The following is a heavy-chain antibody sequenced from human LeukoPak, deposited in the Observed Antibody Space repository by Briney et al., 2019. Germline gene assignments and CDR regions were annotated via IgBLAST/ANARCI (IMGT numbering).Heavy chain of an antibody. Sequence: ASVKVSCKASGGTFSSYAISWVRQAPGQGLEWMGGIIPIFGTANYAQKFQGRVTITADESTSTAYMELSSLRSEDTAVYYCARGTAAPYYFDYWGQGTLVTVSS. D-gene: IGHD6-13*01. J-gene: IGHJ4*02. V-gene: IGHV1-69*01. CDR1: GGTFSSYA. CDR2: IIPIFGTA. CDR3: ARGTAAPYYFDY.